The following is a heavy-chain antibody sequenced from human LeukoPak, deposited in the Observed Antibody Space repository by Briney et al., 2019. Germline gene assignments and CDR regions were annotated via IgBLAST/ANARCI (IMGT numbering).Heavy chain of an antibody. V-gene: IGHV3-33*01. J-gene: IGHJ5*02. CDR2: IWNDGSKT. D-gene: IGHD6-13*01. CDR1: GFTFSSFA. CDR3: ARGIAAAGNPNWFDP. Sequence: GSLRLSCAASGFTFSSFAMHWVRQAPGRGLQWVAVIWNDGSKTYYEDSVKGRFTISRDNSKNTVYLQMNSLRAEDTALYYCARGIAAAGNPNWFDPWGQGTLVTVSS.